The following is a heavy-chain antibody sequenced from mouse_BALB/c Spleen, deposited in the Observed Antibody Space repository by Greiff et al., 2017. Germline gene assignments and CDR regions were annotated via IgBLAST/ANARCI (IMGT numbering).Heavy chain of an antibody. CDR2: ISYSGST. J-gene: IGHJ2*01. CDR3: ARRPTYGSSYFDY. Sequence: VQLQQSGPSLVKPSQTLSLTCSVTGDSITSGYWNWIRKFPGNKLEYMGYISYSGSTYYNPSLKSRISITRDTSKNQYYLQLNSVTTEDTATYYCARRPTYGSSYFDYWGQGTTLTVSS. D-gene: IGHD1-1*01. V-gene: IGHV3-8*02. CDR1: GDSITSGY.